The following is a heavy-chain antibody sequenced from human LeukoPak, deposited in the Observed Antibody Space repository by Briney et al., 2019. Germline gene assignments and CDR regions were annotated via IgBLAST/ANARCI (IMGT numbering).Heavy chain of an antibody. CDR2: IYYSGST. Sequence: SETLSLTCTVSGGSISSYYWSWIRQPPGKGLEWIGYIYYSGSTNYNPSLKSRVTISVDTSKNQFSLKLSSVTAADTAVYYCARHIAVAGSRYYYYGMDVWGQGTTVTVSS. D-gene: IGHD6-19*01. CDR1: GGSISSYY. J-gene: IGHJ6*02. CDR3: ARHIAVAGSRYYYYGMDV. V-gene: IGHV4-59*08.